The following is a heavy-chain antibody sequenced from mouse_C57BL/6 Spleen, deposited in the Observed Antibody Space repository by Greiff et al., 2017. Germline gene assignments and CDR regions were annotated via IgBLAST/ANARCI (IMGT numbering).Heavy chain of an antibody. CDR2: ISYSGST. J-gene: IGHJ3*01. V-gene: IGHV3-1*01. CDR1: GYSITSGYD. D-gene: IGHD1-1*01. Sequence: EVKLMESGPGMVKPSQSLSLTCTVTGYSITSGYDWHWIRHFPGNKLEWMGYISYSGSTNYNPSLKSRISITHDTSKNHFFLKLNSVTTEDTATYYCAREDYYGSRRFAYWGQGTLVTVSA. CDR3: AREDYYGSRRFAY.